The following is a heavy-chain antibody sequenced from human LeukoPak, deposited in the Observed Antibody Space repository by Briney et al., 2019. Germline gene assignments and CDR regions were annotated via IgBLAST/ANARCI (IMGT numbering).Heavy chain of an antibody. CDR1: GDTFSSYP. Sequence: ASVKVSCKASGDTFSSYPMHWVRQAPGQRLEWMGRISGRNDNTKYALKLQGRVTITRDTSASTAYLELSSLSSEDTAVYFCARGAGSEGRDWFDPWGQGTLVTVSS. V-gene: IGHV1-3*01. J-gene: IGHJ5*02. CDR2: ISGRNDNT. CDR3: ARGAGSEGRDWFDP.